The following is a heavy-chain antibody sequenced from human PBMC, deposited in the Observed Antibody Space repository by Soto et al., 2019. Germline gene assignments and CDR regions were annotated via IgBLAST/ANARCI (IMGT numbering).Heavy chain of an antibody. D-gene: IGHD3-16*02. Sequence: PGGSLRLSCAASGFTFSSYAMSWVRQAPGKGLEWVSAISGSGGSTYYADSVKGQFTISRDNSKNTLYLQMNSLRAEDTAVYYCAKDLRMITFGGVIGRAFDIWGQGTMVTVSS. CDR1: GFTFSSYA. CDR2: ISGSGGST. V-gene: IGHV3-23*01. J-gene: IGHJ3*02. CDR3: AKDLRMITFGGVIGRAFDI.